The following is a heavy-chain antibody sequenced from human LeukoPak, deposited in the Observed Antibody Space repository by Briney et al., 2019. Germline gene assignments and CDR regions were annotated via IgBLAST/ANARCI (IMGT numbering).Heavy chain of an antibody. Sequence: GASVKVSCKASGYTFTSYGISWVRQAPGQGLEWMGWISAYNGNTNYAQKLQGRVTTTTDTSTSTVYMELSSLRSEDTAVYYCARSGRAAAGTDPRIHTSHYYMDVWGKGTTVTVSS. CDR3: ARSGRAAAGTDPRIHTSHYYMDV. CDR1: GYTFTSYG. V-gene: IGHV1-18*01. D-gene: IGHD6-13*01. CDR2: ISAYNGNT. J-gene: IGHJ6*03.